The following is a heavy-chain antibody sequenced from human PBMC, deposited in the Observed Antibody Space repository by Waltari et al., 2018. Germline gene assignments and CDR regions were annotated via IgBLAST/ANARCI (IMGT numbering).Heavy chain of an antibody. Sequence: HVQLVQSGAEVKQPGDPVKVSCKASGYTCLDYYIHWVRAAPGEGPEWVGRINPKSGGTKYAQKFQGRVTMTRDTSINTAYMQLTSLTSDDTAIFYCAREVVRTTMVDPWGQGTLVTVSS. CDR3: AREVVRTTMVDP. J-gene: IGHJ5*02. CDR2: INPKSGGT. V-gene: IGHV1-2*06. CDR1: GYTCLDYY. D-gene: IGHD2-21*02.